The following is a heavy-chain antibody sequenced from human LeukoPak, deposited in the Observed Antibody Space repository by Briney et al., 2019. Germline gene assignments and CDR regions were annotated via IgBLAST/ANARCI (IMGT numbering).Heavy chain of an antibody. D-gene: IGHD2-15*01. CDR2: IIPIFGTA. Sequence: SVKVSCKAFGGSFSSEAISWVRQAPGQGLEWMGGIIPIFGTANYAQKFQGRVTITTDESTSTAYMEVSSLRYEDTAVYYCGRKAGDCGGGSCYSIDYWGQGTLVTVSS. CDR1: GGSFSSEA. V-gene: IGHV1-69*05. CDR3: GRKAGDCGGGSCYSIDY. J-gene: IGHJ4*02.